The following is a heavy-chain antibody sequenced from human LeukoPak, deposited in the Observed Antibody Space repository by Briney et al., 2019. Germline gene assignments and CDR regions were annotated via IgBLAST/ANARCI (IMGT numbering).Heavy chain of an antibody. J-gene: IGHJ4*02. CDR1: GFTFSRYA. Sequence: GGSLRLSCAASGFTFSRYAMSWVRQAPGKGLEWVSAISGSGGSTYYADSVKGRLTISRDNSKNTLYLQMNSLRAEDTAVYYCAKSGYTIFGVASDYWGQGTLVAVSS. D-gene: IGHD3-3*01. V-gene: IGHV3-23*01. CDR3: AKSGYTIFGVASDY. CDR2: ISGSGGST.